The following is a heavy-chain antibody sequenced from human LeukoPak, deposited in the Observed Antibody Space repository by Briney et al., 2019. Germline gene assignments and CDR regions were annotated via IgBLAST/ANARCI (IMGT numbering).Heavy chain of an antibody. Sequence: ISPYNCNTNYPQKLQGRVTMTTEKYTSTAYMEMRSLRSDDTAVYYCARTPLTIFGVVDDYWGQGTLVTVSS. J-gene: IGHJ4*02. CDR3: ARTPLTIFGVVDDY. D-gene: IGHD3-3*01. V-gene: IGHV1-18*01. CDR2: ISPYNCNT.